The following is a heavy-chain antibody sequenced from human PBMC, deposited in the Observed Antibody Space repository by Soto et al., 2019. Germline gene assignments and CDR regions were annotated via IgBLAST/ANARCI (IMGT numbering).Heavy chain of an antibody. Sequence: PGGSLRLSCAASGFTFSSYSMNWVRQAPGKGLEWVSSISSSSSYIYYADSVKGRFTISRDNAKNSLYLQMNSLRAEDTAVYYCARDTAAGRNWFDPWGQGTLVTVSS. J-gene: IGHJ5*02. CDR1: GFTFSSYS. CDR3: ARDTAAGRNWFDP. D-gene: IGHD4-17*01. V-gene: IGHV3-21*01. CDR2: ISSSSSYI.